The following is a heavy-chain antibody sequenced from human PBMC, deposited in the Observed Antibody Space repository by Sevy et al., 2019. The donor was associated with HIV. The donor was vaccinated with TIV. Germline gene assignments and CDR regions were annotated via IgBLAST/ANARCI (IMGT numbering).Heavy chain of an antibody. CDR2: ISSSGSTI. Sequence: GGSLRLSCAASGFTFSDYYMSWIRQAPGKGLEWVSYISSSGSTIYYADSVKGRFTISRDKAKNSLYLQMNSLRAEDTAGDYCAIVTYCGGDCFDCDYWGQGTLVTVSS. V-gene: IGHV3-11*01. CDR3: AIVTYCGGDCFDCDY. CDR1: GFTFSDYY. J-gene: IGHJ4*02. D-gene: IGHD2-21*01.